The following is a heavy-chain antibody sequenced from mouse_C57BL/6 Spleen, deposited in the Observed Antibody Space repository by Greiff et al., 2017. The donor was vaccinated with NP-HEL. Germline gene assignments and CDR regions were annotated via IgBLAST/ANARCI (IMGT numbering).Heavy chain of an antibody. CDR1: GFTFSDYY. Sequence: EVKLMESEGGLVQPGSSMKLSCTASGFTFSDYYMAWVRQVPEKGLEWVANINYDGSSTYYLDSLKSRFIISRDNAKNILYLQMSSLKSEDTATYYCARGDDAMDYGGQGTSVTVSS. D-gene: IGHD2-3*01. CDR3: ARGDDAMDY. J-gene: IGHJ4*01. V-gene: IGHV5-16*01. CDR2: INYDGSST.